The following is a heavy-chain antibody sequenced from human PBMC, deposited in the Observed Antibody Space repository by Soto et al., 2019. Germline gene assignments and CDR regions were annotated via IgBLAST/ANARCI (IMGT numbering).Heavy chain of an antibody. CDR3: ASSPYSSSQYYFDY. D-gene: IGHD6-13*01. Sequence: PGGSLRLSCAASGFTFSSDAMHWVRQAPGKGVEWVAVISYDGSNKYYAASVKGRFTIPRDNSKNTLYLQMNSLRAEDTAVYYCASSPYSSSQYYFDYWGQGTLVTVSS. J-gene: IGHJ4*02. V-gene: IGHV3-30-3*01. CDR2: ISYDGSNK. CDR1: GFTFSSDA.